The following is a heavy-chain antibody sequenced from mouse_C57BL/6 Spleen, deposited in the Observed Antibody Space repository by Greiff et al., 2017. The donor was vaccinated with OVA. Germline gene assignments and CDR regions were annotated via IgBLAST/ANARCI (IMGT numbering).Heavy chain of an antibody. CDR2: IDPSDSYT. CDR1: GYTFTSYW. CDR3: ARSHYYGSSYGAY. D-gene: IGHD1-1*01. V-gene: IGHV1-50*01. Sequence: QVQLQQPGAELVKPGASVKLSCKASGYTFTSYWMQWVKQRPGQGLEWIGEIDPSDSYTNYTQKFKGKATLTVDTSSSTAYMQLSSLTSEDSAVYYCARSHYYGSSYGAYWGQGTLVTVSA. J-gene: IGHJ3*01.